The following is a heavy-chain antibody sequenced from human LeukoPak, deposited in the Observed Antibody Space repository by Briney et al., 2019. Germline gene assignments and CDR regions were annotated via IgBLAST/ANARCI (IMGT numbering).Heavy chain of an antibody. V-gene: IGHV1-18*01. CDR2: VSAYNGNT. CDR1: GDTFTSYG. Sequence: ASVNVSCKASGDTFTSYGISWGRHAPAQGQEWMGWVSAYNGNTNYAQTLQGRVTMTTDTSTSTASMELRSLRSDDSAVYYCARTSSYDYWGQGTLVTVSS. J-gene: IGHJ4*02. CDR3: ARTSSYDY. D-gene: IGHD2-2*01.